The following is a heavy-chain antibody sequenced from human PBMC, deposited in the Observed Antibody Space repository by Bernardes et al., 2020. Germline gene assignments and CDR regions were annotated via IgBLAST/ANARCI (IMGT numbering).Heavy chain of an antibody. CDR1: GFTFSSYG. CDR2: IWYVGSNK. V-gene: IGHV3-33*01. D-gene: IGHD6-19*01. J-gene: IGHJ4*02. Sequence: GGSLRLSCAASGFTFSSYGMHWVRQAPGKGLEWVAVIWYVGSNKYYADSVKGRFTISRDNSKNTLYLQMNSLRAEDTAVYYCARPGSVAGLDYWGQGTLVTVSS. CDR3: ARPGSVAGLDY.